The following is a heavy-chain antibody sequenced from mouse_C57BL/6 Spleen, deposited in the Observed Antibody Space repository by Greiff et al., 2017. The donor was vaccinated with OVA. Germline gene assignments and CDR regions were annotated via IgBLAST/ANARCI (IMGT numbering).Heavy chain of an antibody. CDR3: ARERRDGYYGDY. CDR2: IDPSDSET. V-gene: IGHV1-52*01. J-gene: IGHJ2*01. CDR1: GYTFTSYW. D-gene: IGHD2-3*01. Sequence: QVQLQQPGAELVRPGSSVKLSCKASGYTFTSYWMHWVKQRPIQGLEWIGNIDPSDSETHYNQKFKDKATLTVDKSSSTAYMQLSSLTSEDSAVYYCARERRDGYYGDYWGQGTTLTVSS.